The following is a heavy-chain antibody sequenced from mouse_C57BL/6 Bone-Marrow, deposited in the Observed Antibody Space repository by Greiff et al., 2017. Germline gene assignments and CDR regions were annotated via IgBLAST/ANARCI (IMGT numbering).Heavy chain of an antibody. CDR3: ARGRSGSIWYFDV. V-gene: IGHV5-16*01. CDR2: INYDGSST. D-gene: IGHD1-1*01. Sequence: EVMLVESEGGLVQPGSSMKLSCTASGFTFRDYYMAWVRQVPEKGLEWVANINYDGSSTYYLDSLKSRFIISRDNAKNILYLQMSSLGSEDTATYYWARGRSGSIWYFDVWGTGTTVTVSS. J-gene: IGHJ1*03. CDR1: GFTFRDYY.